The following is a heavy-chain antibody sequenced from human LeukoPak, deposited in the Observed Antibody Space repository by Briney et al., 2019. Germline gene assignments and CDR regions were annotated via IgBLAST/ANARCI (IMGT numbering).Heavy chain of an antibody. Sequence: SEALSLTCTVSGGSISSSSYYWSWLRQPPGKGLEWIGEINHSGSTNYNPSLKSRVTISVDTSKNQFSLKLSSVTAADTAVYYCARGKQYYYDSSGYYTSHYYYYGMDVWGQGTTVTVSS. J-gene: IGHJ6*02. V-gene: IGHV4-39*07. CDR2: INHSGST. CDR3: ARGKQYYYDSSGYYTSHYYYYGMDV. D-gene: IGHD3-22*01. CDR1: GGSISSSSYY.